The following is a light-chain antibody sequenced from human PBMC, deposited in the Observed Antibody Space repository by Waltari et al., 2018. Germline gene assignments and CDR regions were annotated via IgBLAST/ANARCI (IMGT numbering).Light chain of an antibody. CDR1: NSDVEGYNL. CDR3: CSYAGLNTYV. Sequence: HSALTQPASVSGSPGQSITISCTGTNSDVEGYNLVSWYQQHPGKAPKLIIYEDTQRPSGVSHRFSGSKSGNTASLTVSGLRAEDEGDYYCCSYAGLNTYVFGTGTKVTV. CDR2: EDT. J-gene: IGLJ1*01. V-gene: IGLV2-23*01.